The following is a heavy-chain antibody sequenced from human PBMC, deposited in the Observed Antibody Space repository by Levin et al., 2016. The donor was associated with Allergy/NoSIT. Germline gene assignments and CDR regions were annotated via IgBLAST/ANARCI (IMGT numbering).Heavy chain of an antibody. D-gene: IGHD3-16*01. J-gene: IGHJ4*02. CDR3: ARPRDYDYENPYYCGY. V-gene: IGHV3-49*04. Sequence: GGSLRLSCAASGFTLSDHYVDWVRQAPGRGLEWLGFIRSNDHGAATQYAASVKGRFIISRDDSKGLAYLEMNNVETADTAVYYCARPRDYDYENPYYCGYWGQGARVTVSS. CDR2: IRSNDHGAAT. CDR1: GFTLSDHY.